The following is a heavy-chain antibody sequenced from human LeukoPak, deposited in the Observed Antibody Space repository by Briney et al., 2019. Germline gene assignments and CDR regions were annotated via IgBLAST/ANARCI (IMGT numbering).Heavy chain of an antibody. CDR3: ARARGGGSGSYYDY. J-gene: IGHJ4*02. CDR2: INPSCAST. Sequence: IINPSCASTSYAQNFQGRVTMTRHTSTSTVYMELSSLRSEDTAVYYCARARGGGSGSYYDYWGQGTLVTVSS. D-gene: IGHD3-10*01. V-gene: IGHV1-46*03.